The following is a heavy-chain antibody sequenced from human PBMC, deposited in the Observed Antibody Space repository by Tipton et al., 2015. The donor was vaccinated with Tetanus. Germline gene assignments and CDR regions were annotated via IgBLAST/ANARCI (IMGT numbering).Heavy chain of an antibody. CDR1: GASISSSRSFD. J-gene: IGHJ4*02. CDR3: ARGQAGGSCGGSFDY. D-gene: IGHD1-26*01. Sequence: TLSLTCTVSGASISSSRSFDCGWIRQPPGKGPEWLGYIFYIGTTYYNPSLQSRISISADTSKNQFSLRLTSVTAADTGVYYCARGQAGGSCGGSFDYWGQGVVATVSS. CDR2: IFYIGTT. V-gene: IGHV4-31*03.